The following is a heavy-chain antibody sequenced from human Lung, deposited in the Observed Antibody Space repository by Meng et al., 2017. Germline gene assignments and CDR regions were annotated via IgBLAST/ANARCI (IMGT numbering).Heavy chain of an antibody. CDR3: ARGPTTMAHDFDY. CDR1: GGSFSDYY. CDR2: INHSGST. V-gene: IGHV4-34*01. Sequence: QVQLKQLGARRLKPSGTLSLPCVVSGGSFSDYYWSWIRQPPGKGLEWIGEINHSGSTNYNPSLESRATISVDTSQNNLSLKLSSVTAADSAVYYCARGPTTMAHDFDYWGQGTLVTVSS. J-gene: IGHJ4*02. D-gene: IGHD4-11*01.